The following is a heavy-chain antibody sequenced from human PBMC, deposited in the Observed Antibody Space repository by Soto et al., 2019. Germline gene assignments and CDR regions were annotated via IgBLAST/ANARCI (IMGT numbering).Heavy chain of an antibody. CDR2: ITANSGST. Sequence: GSXXLSCASSGFTFXSYAMVCVRQAPGKGLEWFSTITANSGSTAYGDSVKGRFTISRDNSKSTLYLQMNSLRVEDMAAYYCAKSPEWPNRYFDYWGQGNLVTVSS. CDR3: AKSPEWPNRYFDY. CDR1: GFTFXSYA. J-gene: IGHJ4*02. V-gene: IGHV3-23*01. D-gene: IGHD3-3*01.